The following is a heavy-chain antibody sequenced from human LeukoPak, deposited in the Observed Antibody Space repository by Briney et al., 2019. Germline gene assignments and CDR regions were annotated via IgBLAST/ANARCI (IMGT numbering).Heavy chain of an antibody. Sequence: TSETLSLICAVYGGSFSGYYWSWIRQPPGKGLEWIGEINHSGSTNYNPSLKSRVTISVDTSKNQFSLKLSSVTAADTAVYYCARGFGIVLMVHAHNPYYMDVWGKGTTATVSS. CDR2: INHSGST. J-gene: IGHJ6*03. V-gene: IGHV4-34*01. CDR3: ARGFGIVLMVHAHNPYYMDV. D-gene: IGHD2-8*01. CDR1: GGSFSGYY.